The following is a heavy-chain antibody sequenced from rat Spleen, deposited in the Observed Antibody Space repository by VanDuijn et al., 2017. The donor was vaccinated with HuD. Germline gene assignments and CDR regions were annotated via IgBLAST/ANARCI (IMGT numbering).Heavy chain of an antibody. J-gene: IGHJ3*01. V-gene: IGHV5-31*01. CDR1: GFTFNKYW. Sequence: EVQLVESGGGLVQPGRSLKLSCVASGFTFNKYWMNWIRQAPGKGLEWVASITNTGGNIYYPDSVKGRFTISRDNAKSTLYLEMDSLRSEDTATYYCTTHEGSSGFAYWGQGTLVTVSS. CDR2: ITNTGGNI. D-gene: IGHD1-11*01. CDR3: TTHEGSSGFAY.